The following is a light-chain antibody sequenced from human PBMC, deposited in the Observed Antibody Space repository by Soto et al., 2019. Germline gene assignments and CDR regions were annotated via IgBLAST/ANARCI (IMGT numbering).Light chain of an antibody. CDR2: DAS. V-gene: IGKV3-20*01. Sequence: EIVLTQSPGTLSLSPGERATLSCRASQSVSSSYLAWYQQKPGQAPRLLIYDASIRAAGIPDRFSGSGSGTDFTLTISRLEPEDFAVYYCQQYGSSPRTFGQGTKVDIK. CDR1: QSVSSSY. CDR3: QQYGSSPRT. J-gene: IGKJ1*01.